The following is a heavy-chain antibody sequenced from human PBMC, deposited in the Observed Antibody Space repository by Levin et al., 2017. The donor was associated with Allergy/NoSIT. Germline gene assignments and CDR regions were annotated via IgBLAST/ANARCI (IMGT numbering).Heavy chain of an antibody. Sequence: GESLKISCKASGFTFAGNYLHWVRQAPGQGIEWMGRINPNTGGTNYAQKLQGRVTITRDTSISATFIALSGLISDATALYYCAQNGASNGFHIWGQGTVVTVSS. CDR1: GFTFAGNY. CDR3: AQNGASNGFHI. J-gene: IGHJ3*02. D-gene: IGHD1-1*01. CDR2: INPNTGGT. V-gene: IGHV1-2*06.